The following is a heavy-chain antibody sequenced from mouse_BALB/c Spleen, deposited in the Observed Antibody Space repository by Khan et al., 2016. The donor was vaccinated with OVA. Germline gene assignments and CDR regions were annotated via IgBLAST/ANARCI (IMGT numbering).Heavy chain of an antibody. CDR2: ITPANGNT. CDR1: GFNIKDTY. Sequence: MQLEESGAELVKPGASVKLSCTASGFNIKDTYIHWVKRRPEQGLEWIGRITPANGNTEYDPKFQGKATLRADTSSNTAYLQLSSLTYGDTAVYYCVRPSSDPRNFDVWGAGTTVTVSS. J-gene: IGHJ1*01. CDR3: VRPSSDPRNFDV. V-gene: IGHV14-3*02. D-gene: IGHD6-1*01.